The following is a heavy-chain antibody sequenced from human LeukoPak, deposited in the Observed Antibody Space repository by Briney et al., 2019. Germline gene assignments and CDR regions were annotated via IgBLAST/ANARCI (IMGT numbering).Heavy chain of an antibody. D-gene: IGHD2-15*01. CDR1: GYTFNGYY. V-gene: IGHV1-2*04. CDR3: AIGPVHLSGGSHGMDV. CDR2: INPSSGDT. Sequence: GASVKVSCEASGYTFNGYYMHWVRQAPGQGLEWMGWINPSSGDTNYAQKFQGWVTMTRDTSISTAYMELSSLRSDDTAVYYCAIGPVHLSGGSHGMDVWGQGTTVTVSS. J-gene: IGHJ6*02.